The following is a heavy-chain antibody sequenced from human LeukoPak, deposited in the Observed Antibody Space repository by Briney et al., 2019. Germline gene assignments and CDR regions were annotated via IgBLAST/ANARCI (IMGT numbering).Heavy chain of an antibody. J-gene: IGHJ4*02. CDR1: GFIVSRNY. V-gene: IGHV3-53*01. CDR3: ATERTGMVATPFDY. CDR2: IYSSGST. D-gene: IGHD1-26*01. Sequence: RVLRLSCAASGFIVSRNYMSWVRQAPGKGLEWVSVIYSSGSTYYADSVKGRFTISRDNSKNTLYLQMNSLRAEDTAVYYCATERTGMVATPFDYWGQGTPVTVSS.